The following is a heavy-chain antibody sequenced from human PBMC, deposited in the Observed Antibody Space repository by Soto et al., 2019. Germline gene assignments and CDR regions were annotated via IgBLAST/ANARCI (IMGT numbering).Heavy chain of an antibody. Sequence: PSETLSLTCAVYGGSFSGYYWSWIRQPPGKWLEWIGEINHSGSTNYNPSLKSRVTISVDTSKNQFSLKLSSVTAADTAVYYCARWTYYYGSGSYNGWFDPWGQGXPVTVYS. CDR1: GGSFSGYY. D-gene: IGHD3-10*01. J-gene: IGHJ5*02. CDR3: ARWTYYYGSGSYNGWFDP. CDR2: INHSGST. V-gene: IGHV4-34*01.